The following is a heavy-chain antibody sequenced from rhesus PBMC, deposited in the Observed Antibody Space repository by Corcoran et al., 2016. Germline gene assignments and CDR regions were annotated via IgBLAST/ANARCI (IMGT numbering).Heavy chain of an antibody. CDR2: ISGSSGST. Sequence: QLQLQESGPGLVKPSETLSVTCAVSGGSIRSSYWSWIRQPPGKGLEYIGYISGSSGSTYYNPSLKSRVTISTDTSKNQFSLKLSSVTASDTAVYYCARHWTGVDYWGQGVLVTVSS. CDR1: GGSIRSSY. V-gene: IGHV4-165*01. J-gene: IGHJ4*01. D-gene: IGHD3-3*01. CDR3: ARHWTGVDY.